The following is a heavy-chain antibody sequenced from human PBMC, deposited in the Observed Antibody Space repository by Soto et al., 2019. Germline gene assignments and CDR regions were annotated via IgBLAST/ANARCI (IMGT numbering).Heavy chain of an antibody. CDR1: GYTFTGYY. CDR3: SRGLAVAPGC. J-gene: IGHJ4*02. V-gene: IGHV1-2*04. Sequence: QVQLVQSGAEVKKPGASVKVSCKASGYTFTGYYMHWVRQAPGQGLEWMGWINPNSCGTNYAQKFQGWVAMTRDTSISTAYMELSRLRSDVTAVYYCSRGLAVAPGCWVQGNLVTVSS. D-gene: IGHD6-19*01. CDR2: INPNSCGT.